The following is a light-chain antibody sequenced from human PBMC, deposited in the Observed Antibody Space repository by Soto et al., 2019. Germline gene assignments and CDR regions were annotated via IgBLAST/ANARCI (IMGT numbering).Light chain of an antibody. Sequence: QSALTQPASVSGSPGQSITISCTGTSSDVGTSNLISWYQQHPGKAPKVMIFEGSQRPSGLPHRFSGSKSGNSASLTISGLQAEDEADYYCCSFASSRTDVFGTGTKLTVL. J-gene: IGLJ1*01. CDR1: SSDVGTSNL. CDR3: CSFASSRTDV. CDR2: EGS. V-gene: IGLV2-23*01.